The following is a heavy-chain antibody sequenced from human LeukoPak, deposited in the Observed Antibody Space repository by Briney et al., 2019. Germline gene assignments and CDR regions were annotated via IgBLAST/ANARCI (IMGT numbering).Heavy chain of an antibody. CDR3: ARDYYGSGRDFTYYYYGMDV. Sequence: SVKVSCKASGGTFSSYAISWVRQAPGQGLEWMGGIIPIFGTANYAQKFQGRVTITADKSTSTAYMELSSLRSEDTAVYYCARDYYGSGRDFTYYYYGMDVWDKGTTVTVSS. D-gene: IGHD3-10*01. J-gene: IGHJ6*04. CDR1: GGTFSSYA. V-gene: IGHV1-69*06. CDR2: IIPIFGTA.